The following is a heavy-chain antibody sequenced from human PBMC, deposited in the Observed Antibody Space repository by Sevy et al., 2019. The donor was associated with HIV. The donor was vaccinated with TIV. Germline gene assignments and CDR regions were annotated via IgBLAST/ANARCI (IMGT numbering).Heavy chain of an antibody. CDR1: GFTFSSYD. J-gene: IGHJ6*02. CDR3: ARALVVVPAAIRRTYYSHYGMDV. D-gene: IGHD2-2*02. CDR2: IGTAGDT. Sequence: GGSLRLSCAASGFTFSSYDMHWVRQATGKGLEWVSAIGTAGDTYYPGSVKGRFTISRENAKNSLYLQMNSLRAGDTAVYYCARALVVVPAAIRRTYYSHYGMDVWGQGTTVTVS. V-gene: IGHV3-13*01.